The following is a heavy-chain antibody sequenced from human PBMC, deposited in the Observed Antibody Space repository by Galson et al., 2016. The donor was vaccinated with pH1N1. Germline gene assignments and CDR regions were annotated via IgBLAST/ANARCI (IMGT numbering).Heavy chain of an antibody. D-gene: IGHD6-19*01. V-gene: IGHV3-7*01. CDR3: ARNRWLDG. Sequence: SLRLSCAASGFTFSTYWMSWVRQAPGKGLEWVANIKQDGSEEYYVDSAKGRFTISRDNAKNSLYLQMNSLRVEDTAVYYCARNRWLDGWGQGTLVTVSS. CDR1: GFTFSTYW. J-gene: IGHJ4*02. CDR2: IKQDGSEE.